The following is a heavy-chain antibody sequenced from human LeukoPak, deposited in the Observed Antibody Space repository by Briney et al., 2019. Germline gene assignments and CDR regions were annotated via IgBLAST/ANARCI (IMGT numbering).Heavy chain of an antibody. CDR3: ARDKRGQLDWDYYYYYYMDV. J-gene: IGHJ6*03. CDR1: GGSISSSSYY. Sequence: SETLSLTCTVSGGSISSSSYYWGWIRQPPGKGLEWIGSIYYSGSTYYNPSLKSRVTISVDTSKNQFSLKLSSVTAADTAVYYCARDKRGQLDWDYYYYYYMDVWGEGTTVTVSS. CDR2: IYYSGST. V-gene: IGHV4-39*07. D-gene: IGHD6-6*01.